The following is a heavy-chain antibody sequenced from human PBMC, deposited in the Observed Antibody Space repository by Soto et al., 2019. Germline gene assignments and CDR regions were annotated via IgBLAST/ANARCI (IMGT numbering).Heavy chain of an antibody. D-gene: IGHD6-19*01. CDR2: IYGGGTT. CDR1: GFAVSSKY. V-gene: IGHV3-53*01. Sequence: EVQLVESGGGLIQPGGSLRLSCAASGFAVSSKYMTWVRQAPGKGLEWGSVIYGGGTTYYADSVKGRFPISRDTSKNTLYLQMNSLRAEDTAVYYCVQTTGWPGFDFWGQGTLVTVSS. CDR3: VQTTGWPGFDF. J-gene: IGHJ4*02.